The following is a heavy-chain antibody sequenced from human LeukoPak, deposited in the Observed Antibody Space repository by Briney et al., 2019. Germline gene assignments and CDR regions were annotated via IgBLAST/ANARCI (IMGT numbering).Heavy chain of an antibody. CDR3: ARATIEDTWYVGSTDV. CDR1: GGSISSYY. D-gene: IGHD6-13*01. Sequence: SETLSLTCNVSGGSISSYYWSWIRQPPGKGQEWIGYIYYRGYTKYNPSLKSRVAMSVDTSKNQFSLKLNSVTAADTAVYYCARATIEDTWYVGSTDVWGQGTTVTVSS. J-gene: IGHJ6*02. CDR2: IYYRGYT. V-gene: IGHV4-59*08.